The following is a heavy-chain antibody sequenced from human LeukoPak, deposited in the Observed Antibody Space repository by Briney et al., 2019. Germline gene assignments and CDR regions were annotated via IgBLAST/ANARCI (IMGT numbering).Heavy chain of an antibody. CDR2: INPNSGGT. CDR3: ARGRCSSTSCMYYYYYYMDV. J-gene: IGHJ6*03. Sequence: ASVKVSCKASGYTFTGYYMHWVRQAPGQGLEWMGWINPNSGGTNYAQKFQGRVTMTRDTSISTAYMELSRLRSDDTAVYYCARGRCSSTSCMYYYYYYMDVWGKGTTVTVSS. D-gene: IGHD2-2*01. V-gene: IGHV1-2*02. CDR1: GYTFTGYY.